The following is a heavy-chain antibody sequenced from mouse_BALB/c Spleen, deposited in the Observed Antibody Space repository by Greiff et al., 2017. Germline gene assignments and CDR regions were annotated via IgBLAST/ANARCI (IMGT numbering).Heavy chain of an antibody. J-gene: IGHJ2*01. Sequence: EVKLMESGGGLVKPGGSLKLSCAASGFTFSSYTMSWVRQTPEKRLEWVATISSGGSYTYYPDSVKGRFTISRDNAKNTLYLQMSSLKSEDTAMYYCTGGTPFDYWGQGTTLTVSA. V-gene: IGHV5-6-4*01. CDR3: TGGTPFDY. CDR1: GFTFSSYT. D-gene: IGHD3-3*01. CDR2: ISSGGSYT.